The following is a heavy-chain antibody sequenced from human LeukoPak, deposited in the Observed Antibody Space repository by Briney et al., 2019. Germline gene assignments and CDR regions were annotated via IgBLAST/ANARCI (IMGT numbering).Heavy chain of an antibody. CDR3: ARARRYYDILTGRRNWFDP. J-gene: IGHJ5*02. V-gene: IGHV4-34*01. D-gene: IGHD3-9*01. CDR2: INHSGST. Sequence: SETLSLTCAVSGGSFSGYYWSWIRQPPGKGLEWIGEINHSGSTDYNPSLKSRVTISVDTSKNQFSLKLSSVTAADTAVYYCARARRYYDILTGRRNWFDPWGQGTLVTVSS. CDR1: GGSFSGYY.